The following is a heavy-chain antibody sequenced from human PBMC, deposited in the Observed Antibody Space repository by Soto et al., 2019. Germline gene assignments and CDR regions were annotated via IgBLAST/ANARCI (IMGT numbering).Heavy chain of an antibody. V-gene: IGHV3-15*07. J-gene: IGHJ6*02. CDR1: GFTFSNAW. CDR3: TARTFDWRLYGMDV. D-gene: IGHD3-9*01. CDR2: IKSKTDGGTT. Sequence: GGSLRLSCAASGFTFSNAWMNWVRQAPGKGLEWVGRIKSKTDGGTTDYAAPVKGRFTISRDDSKNTLYLQMNSLKTEDTAVYYCTARTFDWRLYGMDVWGQGTTVTVSS.